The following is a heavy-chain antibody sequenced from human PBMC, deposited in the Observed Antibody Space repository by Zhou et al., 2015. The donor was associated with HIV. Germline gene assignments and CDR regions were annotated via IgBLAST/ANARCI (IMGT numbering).Heavy chain of an antibody. V-gene: IGHV1-18*01. J-gene: IGHJ4*02. Sequence: QVLLVQSGAEVKKPGSSVKVSCEASGGTFNSDGVSWVRQAPGQGLEWMGWINADNGKTNYAQKFQGRVTLTTDRSTRTAYMELRTLRSDDAAIYYCATDDIGGYHSFNYWGQGTLVSVSS. D-gene: IGHD3-22*01. CDR1: GGTFNSDG. CDR2: INADNGKT. CDR3: ATDDIGGYHSFNY.